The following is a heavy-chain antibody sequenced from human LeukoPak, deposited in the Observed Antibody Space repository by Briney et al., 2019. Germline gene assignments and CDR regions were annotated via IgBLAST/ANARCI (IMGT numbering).Heavy chain of an antibody. D-gene: IGHD6-13*01. CDR3: ARDPPRYSREGGADY. CDR1: GGTFSSYA. J-gene: IGHJ4*02. Sequence: SVKVSCKASGGTFSSYAISWVRQAPGQGLEWMGGIIPIFGTANYAQKFQGRVTITADESTSTAYMELSSLRSEDTAVYYCARDPPRYSREGGADYWGRGTLVTVSS. V-gene: IGHV1-69*13. CDR2: IIPIFGTA.